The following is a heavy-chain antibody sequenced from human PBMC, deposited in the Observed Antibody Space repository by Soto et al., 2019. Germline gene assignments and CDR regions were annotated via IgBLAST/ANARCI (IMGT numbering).Heavy chain of an antibody. J-gene: IGHJ4*02. V-gene: IGHV1-8*01. D-gene: IGHD6-19*01. CDR2: MNPNSGNA. Sequence: QVLLVQSGAEVKKPGASVKVSCKASGYTFTSSDLNWVRQATGQGLEWMGWMNPNSGNAGYAQKSQGRXIMXRXTATSTAYMELSSLRSEDTAVYYCARRGSSGWLFDSWGQGTLVTVSS. CDR3: ARRGSSGWLFDS. CDR1: GYTFTSSD.